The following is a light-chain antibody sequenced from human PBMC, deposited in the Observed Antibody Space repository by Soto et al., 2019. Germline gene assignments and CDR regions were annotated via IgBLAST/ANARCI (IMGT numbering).Light chain of an antibody. J-gene: IGKJ5*01. Sequence: DIQMTQSPSSLSASVGDRVNITCRASQTISRSLNWYQQKPGKAPKLLIYAASSLQSGVPSRFSGSGSGTDCTLTISRLEPEDFAVYYCQLYSRSPRQITFGQGTRLEIK. V-gene: IGKV1-39*01. CDR3: QLYSRSPRQIT. CDR2: AAS. CDR1: QTISRS.